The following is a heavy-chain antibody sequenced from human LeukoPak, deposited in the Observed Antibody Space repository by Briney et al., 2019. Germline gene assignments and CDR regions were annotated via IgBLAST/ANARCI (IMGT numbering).Heavy chain of an antibody. V-gene: IGHV1-8*01. CDR1: GYTFTSYD. J-gene: IGHJ5*02. CDR2: MNPNSGNT. D-gene: IGHD6-19*01. Sequence: ASVKVSCKASGYTFTSYDINWVRQATGQGLGWMGWMNPNSGNTSYAQKFQGRVTMTRNTSISTAYMELSSLRSEDTAVYYCARNPTTIAVAGTNWFDPWGQGTLVTVSS. CDR3: ARNPTTIAVAGTNWFDP.